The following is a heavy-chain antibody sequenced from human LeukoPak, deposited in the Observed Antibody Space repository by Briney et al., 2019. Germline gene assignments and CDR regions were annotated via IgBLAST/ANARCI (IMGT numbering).Heavy chain of an antibody. J-gene: IGHJ6*02. D-gene: IGHD3/OR15-3a*01. CDR2: ISYDGNNK. CDR1: GFTFRSYG. V-gene: IGHV3-30*18. CDR3: AKDQDSTPEGHYGMDV. Sequence: GGSLRLSCAASGFTFRSYGMHWVRQAPGKGLEWVAVISYDGNNKFYADSVKGRFTISRDNSTSTLFLQMNSLRAEDTAVYYCAKDQDSTPEGHYGMDVWGQGTTVTVSS.